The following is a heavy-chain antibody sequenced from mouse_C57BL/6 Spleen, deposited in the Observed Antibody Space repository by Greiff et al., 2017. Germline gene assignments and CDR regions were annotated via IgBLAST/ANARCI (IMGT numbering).Heavy chain of an antibody. J-gene: IGHJ3*01. CDR1: GYTFTSYW. D-gene: IGHD2-2*01. CDR3: ARGGYGFAY. CDR2: IHPSDSET. V-gene: IGHV1-61*01. Sequence: QVQLQQPGAELVRPGSSVKLSCKASGYTFTSYWMDWVKQRPGQGLEWIGNIHPSDSETHYNQKFKDKATLTVDKSSSTAYMQLSSLTSGDSAVYYCARGGYGFAYWGQGTLVTVSA.